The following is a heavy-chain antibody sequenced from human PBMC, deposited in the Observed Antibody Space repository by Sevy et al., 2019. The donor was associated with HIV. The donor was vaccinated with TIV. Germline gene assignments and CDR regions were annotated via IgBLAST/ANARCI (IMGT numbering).Heavy chain of an antibody. J-gene: IGHJ5*02. D-gene: IGHD6-19*01. Sequence: GESLKISCAASGFTFSNAWMNWVRQAPGKGLEWVGRIKSKTDGGTTDYAAPVKGRFTISRDDSKNTLYLQMNSLKTEDTDVYYCTTSYSSGWYGGRFDPWGQGTLVTVSS. CDR2: IKSKTDGGTT. CDR1: GFTFSNAW. CDR3: TTSYSSGWYGGRFDP. V-gene: IGHV3-15*07.